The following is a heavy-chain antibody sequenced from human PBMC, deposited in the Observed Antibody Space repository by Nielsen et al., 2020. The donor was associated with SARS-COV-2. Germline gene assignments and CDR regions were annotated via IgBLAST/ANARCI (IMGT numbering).Heavy chain of an antibody. V-gene: IGHV3-7*04. J-gene: IGHJ6*02. Sequence: GESLKISCAASGFTFSSYWMSWVRQAPGKGLEWVANIKQDGSEKYYVDSVKGRFTISRDNAKNSLYLQLTSLRAEDTAVYYCARAYHNYYYAMDVWGQGTTVTVSS. CDR1: GFTFSSYW. D-gene: IGHD3-16*01. CDR3: ARAYHNYYYAMDV. CDR2: IKQDGSEK.